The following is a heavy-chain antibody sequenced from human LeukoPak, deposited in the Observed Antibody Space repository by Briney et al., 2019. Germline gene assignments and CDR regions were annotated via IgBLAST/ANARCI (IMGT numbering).Heavy chain of an antibody. CDR2: IKQDGSEK. CDR3: ARETAYYYDSSGYLDY. V-gene: IGHV3-7*01. D-gene: IGHD3-22*01. CDR1: GFTFSSYW. Sequence: GGSLRLSCAASGFTFSSYWMSWVRQAPGKGLEWVANIKQDGSEKYCVDSVKGRFTISRDNAKNSLYLQMNSLRAEDTAVYYCARETAYYYDSSGYLDYWGQGTLVTVSS. J-gene: IGHJ4*02.